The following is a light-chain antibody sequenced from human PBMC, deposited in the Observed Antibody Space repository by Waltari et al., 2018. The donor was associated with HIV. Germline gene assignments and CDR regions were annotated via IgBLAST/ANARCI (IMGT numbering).Light chain of an antibody. CDR2: SNN. Sequence: QSVLTQPPSASGTPGQRVTISFSGGSYNIGNNAVSWYQQFPGTAPKLLIYSNNQRPSGVPDRFSGSKSGTSASLAIRGLQSEDEANYYCETLDDNLNGPVFGGGTKLTVL. J-gene: IGLJ2*01. CDR1: SYNIGNNA. V-gene: IGLV1-44*01. CDR3: ETLDDNLNGPV.